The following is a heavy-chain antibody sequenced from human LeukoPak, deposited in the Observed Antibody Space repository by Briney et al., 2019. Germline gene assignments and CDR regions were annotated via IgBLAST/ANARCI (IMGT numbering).Heavy chain of an antibody. J-gene: IGHJ4*02. CDR2: INAGNGNT. CDR1: GYTFTSYA. V-gene: IGHV1-3*01. CDR3: ARSKAVLLLFGESDY. Sequence: GASVKVSCKASGYTFTSYAMQWVRQAPGQRLEWMGWINAGNGNTKYSQKFQGRVTITRDTSASTAYMELSSLRSEDTAVYYCARSKAVLLLFGESDYWGQGTLVTVSS. D-gene: IGHD3-10*01.